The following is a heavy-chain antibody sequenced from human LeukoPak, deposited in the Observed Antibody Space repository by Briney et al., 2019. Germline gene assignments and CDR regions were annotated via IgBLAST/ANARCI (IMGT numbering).Heavy chain of an antibody. V-gene: IGHV4-39*01. J-gene: IGHJ5*02. CDR3: ARSPYLWFGEFINGFDP. D-gene: IGHD3-10*01. CDR2: IYYSETT. CDR1: GVSISSDNYY. Sequence: SETLSLTCTVSGVSISSDNYYWGWLRQPPGKGREWNGSIYYSETTYYNPSLKSRTTISVDTSKHQFSLELSSVTAADTALYYCARSPYLWFGEFINGFDPWGRGTLVTVSS.